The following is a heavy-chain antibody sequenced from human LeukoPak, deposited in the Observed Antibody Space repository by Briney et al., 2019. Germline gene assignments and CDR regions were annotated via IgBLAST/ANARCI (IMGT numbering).Heavy chain of an antibody. CDR3: ARVITVAGNPDYLQH. V-gene: IGHV3-7*01. CDR1: GFTFSSYW. Sequence: GGSLRLSCAASGFTFSSYWMSWVRQAPGKGLEWVANIKQDGSEKYYVDSVEGRFTISRDNAKNSLYLQMNSLRAEDTAVYYCARVITVAGNPDYLQHWGQGTLVTLSS. CDR2: IKQDGSEK. J-gene: IGHJ1*01. D-gene: IGHD6-13*01.